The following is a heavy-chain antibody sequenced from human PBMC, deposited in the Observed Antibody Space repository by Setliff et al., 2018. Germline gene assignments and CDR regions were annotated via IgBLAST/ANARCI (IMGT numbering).Heavy chain of an antibody. CDR2: FDPEDGET. Sequence: ALVKVSCKASGYTLTELSMHWVRQAPGKGLEWMGGFDPEDGETIYAQKFQGRVTMTEDTSTDTAYMELSSLRSEDTAVYYCATGPPTIFGVVIESNWFDPWGQGTLVTVSS. J-gene: IGHJ5*02. CDR3: ATGPPTIFGVVIESNWFDP. D-gene: IGHD3-3*01. V-gene: IGHV1-24*01. CDR1: GYTLTELS.